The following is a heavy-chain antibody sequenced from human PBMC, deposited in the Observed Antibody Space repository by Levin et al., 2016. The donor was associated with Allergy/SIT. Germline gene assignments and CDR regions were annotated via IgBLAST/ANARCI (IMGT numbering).Heavy chain of an antibody. D-gene: IGHD3-16*02. Sequence: ASVKVSCKASGYDFTVYWVHWMRQAPGQSLEWMGWINPKNGDSRSAQKFRGRVTMTRDTSINTFYLDLSGLQSDDTAVYYCARGPGAFGGAIAPYYHYGMEVWGQGTTVTVSS. V-gene: IGHV1-2*02. J-gene: IGHJ6*02. CDR1: GYDFTVYW. CDR3: ARGPGAFGGAIAPYYHYGMEV. CDR2: INPKNGDS.